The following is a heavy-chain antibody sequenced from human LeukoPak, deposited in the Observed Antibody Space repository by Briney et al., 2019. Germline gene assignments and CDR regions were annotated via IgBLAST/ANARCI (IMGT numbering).Heavy chain of an antibody. CDR3: AKDLTTLTLGKDY. V-gene: IGHV3-30*18. CDR2: ISSDGNDE. J-gene: IGHJ4*02. D-gene: IGHD4-17*01. CDR1: GFTFNNFG. Sequence: QPGGSLRLSCAASGFTFNNFGMHWVRQAPGKGLEWVAVISSDGNDEYYANAVKGRFTISRDNSMNTLYLQMSSLRVEDTAIYYCAKDLTTLTLGKDYWGQGTLVTVSS.